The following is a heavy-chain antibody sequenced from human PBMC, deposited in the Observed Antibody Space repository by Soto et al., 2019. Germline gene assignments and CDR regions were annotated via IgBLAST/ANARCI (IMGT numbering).Heavy chain of an antibody. CDR3: ARRPNYYDSSGYSDY. Sequence: AETLSLTCTVSGGSISSSSYYWGWIRQPPGKGLEWIGEINHSGSTNYNPSLKSRVTISVDTSKNQFSLKLSSVTAADTAVYYRARRPNYYDSSGYSDYWGQGTLVTVSS. V-gene: IGHV4-39*07. CDR2: INHSGST. CDR1: GGSISSSSYY. D-gene: IGHD3-22*01. J-gene: IGHJ4*02.